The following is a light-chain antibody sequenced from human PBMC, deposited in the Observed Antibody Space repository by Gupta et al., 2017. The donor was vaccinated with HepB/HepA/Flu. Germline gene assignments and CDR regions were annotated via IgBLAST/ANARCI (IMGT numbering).Light chain of an antibody. CDR2: WAS. CDR1: QSVLHSSNNKNY. CDR3: QQYYSIPLT. J-gene: IGKJ4*01. Sequence: DIVMTQSPDSLAVSLGERATINCKSSQSVLHSSNNKNYLAWYQQKPGQPPKLLIYWASTRESGVPDRFSGSGSGTXFTLTIXSLQAEDGAVYHCQQYYSIPLTFGXGTKVEIK. V-gene: IGKV4-1*01.